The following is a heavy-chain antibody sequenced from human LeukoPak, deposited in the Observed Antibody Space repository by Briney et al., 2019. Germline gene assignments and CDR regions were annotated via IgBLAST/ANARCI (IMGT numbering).Heavy chain of an antibody. CDR3: ARRPFLTGYFHYYYMDV. CDR1: GYTFTSYG. Sequence: AAVKVTCKASGYTFTSYGISWVRQAPGQGLEWVGWISAYNGNTNYAQKLQGRVTMTTDTSTSTAYMELRSLRSDDTAVYYCARRPFLTGYFHYYYMDVWGKGTTVTVSS. J-gene: IGHJ6*03. D-gene: IGHD3-9*01. CDR2: ISAYNGNT. V-gene: IGHV1-18*01.